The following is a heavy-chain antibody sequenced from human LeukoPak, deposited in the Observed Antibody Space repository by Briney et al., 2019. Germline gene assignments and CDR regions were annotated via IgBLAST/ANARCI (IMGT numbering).Heavy chain of an antibody. CDR3: ARGIAAAGYYYGMDV. CDR1: GFIFRSYE. D-gene: IGHD6-13*01. CDR2: ISSRGSTI. Sequence: PGGSLRLTCAASGFIFRSYEMNWVRQAPGKGLEWVSYISSRGSTINYADSVKGRFTISRDNAKNSLYLQMNSLRAEDTALYYCARGIAAAGYYYGMDVWGQGTTVTVSS. J-gene: IGHJ6*02. V-gene: IGHV3-48*03.